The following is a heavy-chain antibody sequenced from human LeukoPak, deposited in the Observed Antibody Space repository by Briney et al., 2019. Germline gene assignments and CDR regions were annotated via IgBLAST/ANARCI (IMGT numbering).Heavy chain of an antibody. V-gene: IGHV3-74*01. CDR3: ARVPLIAGTWVDY. Sequence: GGSRRLSCAASGFTFSSYWMHWVRQSPGKGLVWVSRINSDGSSTTYADFLKGRFTISTDTAKSTLYLQMNSLRAEDTAVYYCARVPLIAGTWVDYWGQGALVTVSS. CDR2: INSDGSST. J-gene: IGHJ4*02. CDR1: GFTFSSYW. D-gene: IGHD1-20*01.